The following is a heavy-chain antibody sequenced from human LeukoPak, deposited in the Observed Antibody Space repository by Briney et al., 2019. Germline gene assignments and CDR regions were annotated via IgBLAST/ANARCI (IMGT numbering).Heavy chain of an antibody. D-gene: IGHD1-26*01. CDR2: ISNSGSTI. CDR3: AREPGSFHFDY. J-gene: IGHJ4*02. Sequence: GGSLRLSCAASGFTFSSYEMNWVRQAPGKGLEWVSYISNSGSTIYYADSVKGRFTISRDNAKNSLYLQMNSLRAEHTSVYYCAREPGSFHFDYWGQGTLVTVSS. CDR1: GFTFSSYE. V-gene: IGHV3-48*03.